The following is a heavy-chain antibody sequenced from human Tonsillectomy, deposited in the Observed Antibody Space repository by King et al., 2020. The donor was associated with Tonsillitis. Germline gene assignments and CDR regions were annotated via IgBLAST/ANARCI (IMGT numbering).Heavy chain of an antibody. CDR2: IYDSEHT. CDR3: GRYEGGVFDP. J-gene: IGHJ5*02. Sequence: QLQESGPGLVKPSQTLSLTCTVSGGSISGGAYYWSWIRQPPGKGLEGIGYIYDSEHTYYNPSLKSRLTISVDTSKNQFSLKLSSWTAAATAVYYCGRYEGGVFDPWGQGTLVTVSS. CDR1: GGSISGGAYY. V-gene: IGHV4-31*03. D-gene: IGHD2-15*01.